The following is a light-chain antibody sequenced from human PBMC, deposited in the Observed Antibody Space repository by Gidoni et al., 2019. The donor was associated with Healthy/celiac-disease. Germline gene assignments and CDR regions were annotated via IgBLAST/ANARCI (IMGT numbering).Light chain of an antibody. CDR3: QHQGT. CDR2: AAS. CDR1: QSISSY. Sequence: DIQMTQSPSSLSASVGDRVTITCRASQSISSYLNWYQQKPGKAPKLLIYAASSLQSGVPSRFRVSGSGTDFTLTISRLQPEDFATYYCQHQGTFGPGTKVDIK. J-gene: IGKJ3*01. V-gene: IGKV1-39*01.